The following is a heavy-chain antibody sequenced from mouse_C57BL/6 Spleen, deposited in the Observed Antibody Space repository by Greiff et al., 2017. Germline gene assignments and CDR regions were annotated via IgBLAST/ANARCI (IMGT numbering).Heavy chain of an antibody. Sequence: VQLQQSGPELVKPGASVKISCKASGYSFTGYYMNWVKQSPEKSLEWIGEINPSTGGTTYNQKFKAQATLTVDKSSSTAYMQLKSLTSEDSAVYYCARTGTDYWGQGTTRTVSS. CDR2: INPSTGGT. CDR3: ARTGTDY. V-gene: IGHV1-42*01. J-gene: IGHJ2*01. D-gene: IGHD4-1*01. CDR1: GYSFTGYY.